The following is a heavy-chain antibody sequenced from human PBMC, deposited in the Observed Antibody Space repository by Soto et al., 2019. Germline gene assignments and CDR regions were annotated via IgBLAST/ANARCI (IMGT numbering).Heavy chain of an antibody. Sequence: QVQLQESGPGLVKPSETLSLTCTVSGGSISSYYWSWIRQPAGQGLEWIGRIYTSGSTNYNPSLTGRVTMSVDTSKNQFSLKLSSVTAADTAVYYCARDVVGATKGYYYYGMDVWGQGTTVTVSS. V-gene: IGHV4-4*07. J-gene: IGHJ6*02. D-gene: IGHD1-26*01. CDR1: GGSISSYY. CDR3: ARDVVGATKGYYYYGMDV. CDR2: IYTSGST.